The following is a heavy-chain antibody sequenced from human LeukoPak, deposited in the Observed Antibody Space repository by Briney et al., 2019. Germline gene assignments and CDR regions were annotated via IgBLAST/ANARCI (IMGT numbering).Heavy chain of an antibody. J-gene: IGHJ4*02. D-gene: IGHD5/OR15-5a*01. CDR1: GLTVSSNY. CDR3: ARADGVYVY. Sequence: PGGSLRLSCAASGLTVSSNYMTWARHAPGQGLEWVSFIYFGGTTYYADSVKGRFTISRDNSKNTVYLQMNSLRVEDTAVYYCARADGVYVYWGQGTLVTVSS. V-gene: IGHV3-53*01. CDR2: IYFGGTT.